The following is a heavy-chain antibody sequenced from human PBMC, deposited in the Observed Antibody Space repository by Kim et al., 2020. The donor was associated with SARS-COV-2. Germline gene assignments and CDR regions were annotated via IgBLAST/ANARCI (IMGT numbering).Heavy chain of an antibody. V-gene: IGHV3-23*01. D-gene: IGHD2-2*01. CDR2: T. Sequence: THYADSGKGRFTISRDNSKNTLYLQMHSLSVEDTAMFYCAKQTTAWYADYWGQGTLVTVSS. CDR3: AKQTTAWYADY. J-gene: IGHJ4*02.